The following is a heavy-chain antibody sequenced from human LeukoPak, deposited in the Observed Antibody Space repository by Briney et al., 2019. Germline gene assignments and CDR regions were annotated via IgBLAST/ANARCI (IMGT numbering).Heavy chain of an antibody. V-gene: IGHV3-9*01. J-gene: IGHJ4*02. CDR3: AKDKAPLYSGYDWDLDF. CDR2: ISWNSASI. Sequence: PGRSLRLSCAASGFTFHHYAIHWVRQVPGKGLEWVSGISWNSASIGYADSVKGRFTISRDNAKNSVYLQMNSLRAEDTAFYYCAKDKAPLYSGYDWDLDFRGQGTLVTVSS. CDR1: GFTFHHYA. D-gene: IGHD5-12*01.